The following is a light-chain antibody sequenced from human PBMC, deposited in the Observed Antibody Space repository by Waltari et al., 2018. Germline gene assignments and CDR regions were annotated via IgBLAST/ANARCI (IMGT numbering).Light chain of an antibody. CDR1: KLGNKY. J-gene: IGLJ3*02. CDR2: QDT. V-gene: IGLV3-1*01. CDR3: QAWDCSLGVV. Sequence: SYELTPPPSVSVSPGQTASVTCSGDKLGNKYVYWYQQKPGKSPVLLISQDTKRPSGVPGRLSGSNSGNPATLTSSGTHVLDETDYDCQAWDCSLGVVFGGGTKLTVL.